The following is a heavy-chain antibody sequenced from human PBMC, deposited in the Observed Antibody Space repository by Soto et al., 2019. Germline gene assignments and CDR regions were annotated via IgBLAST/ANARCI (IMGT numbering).Heavy chain of an antibody. V-gene: IGHV3-7*04. CDR3: VRDAHRGGDFDY. D-gene: IGHD3-10*01. J-gene: IGHJ4*02. Sequence: EVQLVESGGGLVQPGGSLRLSCAASGFTFSSYWMVWVRQAPGKGLEWVANIKPVGSEKYYVDSVKGRFTISRDNARKSLYLQMNSLRAEDTAVYYCVRDAHRGGDFDYWGQGTLVTVSS. CDR1: GFTFSSYW. CDR2: IKPVGSEK.